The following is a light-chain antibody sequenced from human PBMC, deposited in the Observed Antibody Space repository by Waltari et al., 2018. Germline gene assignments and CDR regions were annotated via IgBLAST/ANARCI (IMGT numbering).Light chain of an antibody. CDR1: LSVSTY. CDR3: QQYYDYQRS. Sequence: AIRMTQSPSSLSASTGDRVTITCRASLSVSTYLAWYQQKPGKAPKLLIYAASTLQRGVPLRFSGSGSGTDFTLSISCLQSEDFATYYCQQYYDYQRSFGQGTKVEIK. CDR2: AAS. V-gene: IGKV1-8*01. J-gene: IGKJ1*01.